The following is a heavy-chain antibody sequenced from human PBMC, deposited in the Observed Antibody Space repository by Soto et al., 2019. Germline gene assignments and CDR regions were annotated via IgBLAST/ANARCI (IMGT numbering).Heavy chain of an antibody. CDR3: ASPTTVVTPDYYYGMDV. V-gene: IGHV1-69*13. J-gene: IGHJ6*02. CDR2: IIPIFGTA. CDR1: GGTFSSYA. Sequence: SVKVSCKASGGTFSSYAISWVRQAPGQGLEWMGGIIPIFGTANYAQKFQGRVTITADESTSTAYMELSSLRSEDTAVYYCASPTTVVTPDYYYGMDVWGQGTTVTVSS. D-gene: IGHD4-17*01.